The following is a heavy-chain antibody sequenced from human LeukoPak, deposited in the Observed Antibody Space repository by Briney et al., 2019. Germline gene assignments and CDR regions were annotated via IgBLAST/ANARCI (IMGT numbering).Heavy chain of an antibody. V-gene: IGHV4-34*01. CDR1: GGSFSGYY. CDR3: ARGQVARYGSGSYYARFDD. D-gene: IGHD3-10*01. J-gene: IGHJ4*02. CDR2: INHSGST. Sequence: SETLSLTRAVDGGSFSGYYRSWIRQPPGKGLEWIGEINHSGSTNYNPSLKSRVTISVDTSKNQFSLKLSSVTAADTAVYYCARGQVARYGSGSYYARFDDWGQGTLVTVSS.